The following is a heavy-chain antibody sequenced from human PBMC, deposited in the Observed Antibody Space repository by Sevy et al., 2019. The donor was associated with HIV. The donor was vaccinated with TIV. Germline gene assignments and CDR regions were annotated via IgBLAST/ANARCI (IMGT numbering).Heavy chain of an antibody. V-gene: IGHV4-61*01. J-gene: IGHJ3*02. CDR2: IYHGGST. Sequence: WETLSLTCTVAGGSVNSGSYYWSWIRQPPGKRLEWIGYIYHGGSTNYDPSLKSRVTISVDTSKNQFSLKLNSVTTADMAVYFCARELKWELPHGDDASDIWGQGTTVSVSS. D-gene: IGHD1-26*01. CDR3: ARELKWELPHGDDASDI. CDR1: GGSVNSGSYY.